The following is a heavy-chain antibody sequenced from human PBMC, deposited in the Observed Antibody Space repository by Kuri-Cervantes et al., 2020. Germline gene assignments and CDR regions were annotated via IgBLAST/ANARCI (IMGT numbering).Heavy chain of an antibody. J-gene: IGHJ4*02. CDR2: INPSGGST. D-gene: IGHD6-19*01. V-gene: IGHV1-46*01. CDR3: ARMSSGWYVMRY. CDR1: RYTFTSYY. Sequence: ASVKVSCKASRYTFTSYYMHWVRQAPGQGLEWMGIINPSGGSTSYAQKFQGRITITRDTSTSTVYMELSSLGSEDTAVYYCARMSSGWYVMRYWGQGTLVTVSS.